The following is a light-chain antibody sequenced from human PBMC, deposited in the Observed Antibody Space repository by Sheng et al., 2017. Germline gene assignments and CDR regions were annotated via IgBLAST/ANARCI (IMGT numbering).Light chain of an antibody. J-gene: IGKJ1*01. V-gene: IGKV3D-20*02. CDR2: AAS. CDR3: QHRSNWPPWT. CDR1: QSVASSY. Sequence: EIVLTQSPGTLSLSPGERATLSCRASQSVASSYLAWYQQKPGQAPRLLIYAASSRATGIPDRFSGSGSGTDFTLTISSLEPEDFAVYYCQHRSNWPPWTFGQGTKVEIK.